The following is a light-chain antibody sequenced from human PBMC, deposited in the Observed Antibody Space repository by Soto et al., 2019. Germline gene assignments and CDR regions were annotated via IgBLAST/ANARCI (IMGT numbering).Light chain of an antibody. CDR3: QHYYNWPTWT. V-gene: IGKV1-9*01. J-gene: IGKJ1*01. CDR1: QGISTF. CDR2: DAS. Sequence: DVQLTQSPSFMSSSVRDRSSITCRASQGISTFLAWYQQHPGKAPKRLIYDASNLQSGVPSRFSGSGSGTEFTLTISSLQSEDFAVYYCQHYYNWPTWTFGQGTKVDIK.